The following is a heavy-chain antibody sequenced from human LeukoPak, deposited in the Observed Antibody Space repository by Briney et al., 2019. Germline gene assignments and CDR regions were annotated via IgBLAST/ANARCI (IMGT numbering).Heavy chain of an antibody. J-gene: IGHJ4*02. V-gene: IGHV3-53*01. CDR2: IYSGGST. Sequence: GGSLRLSCAASGFTVINNYMSWVRHAPGKGLEWGSVIYSGGSTYYTDSVKGRFTISRDTSKNTLYLQMNSLRAEDTAVYYCAAQGVFSHGGYWGQGTLVTVSS. D-gene: IGHD3-16*01. CDR3: AAQGVFSHGGY. CDR1: GFTVINNY.